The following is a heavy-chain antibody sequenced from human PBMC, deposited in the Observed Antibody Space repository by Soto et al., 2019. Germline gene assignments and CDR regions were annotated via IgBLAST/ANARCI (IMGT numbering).Heavy chain of an antibody. CDR1: GASITSGSYS. Sequence: QLQLQESGSGLVNPSQTLSITCTVSGASITSGSYSWSWIRQAPGKGLEWLGNIHFTGYTAFSPSLKRRVTMAVDTSKNQFSLNVNSVTAADTAVDFCARGGALRPRGHVPLAFWGHGTLGTVCS. J-gene: IGHJ4*01. D-gene: IGHD1-26*01. CDR2: IHFTGYT. V-gene: IGHV4-30-2*01. CDR3: ARGGALRPRGHVPLAF.